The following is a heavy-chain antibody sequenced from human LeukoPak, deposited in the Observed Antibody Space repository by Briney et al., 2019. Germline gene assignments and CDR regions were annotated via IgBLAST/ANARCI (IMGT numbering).Heavy chain of an antibody. J-gene: IGHJ6*04. Sequence: GGSLRLSSAAPGFTFSSYGMHWVRQAPGKGLEWVAVIWYDGSNKYYADAVKGRFTISRDNSKNTLYLQMNSLRGEDTAVYYCAKEDDGLWDVWGKGTTVTVSS. CDR3: AKEDDGLWDV. V-gene: IGHV3-33*06. D-gene: IGHD4/OR15-4a*01. CDR1: GFTFSSYG. CDR2: IWYDGSNK.